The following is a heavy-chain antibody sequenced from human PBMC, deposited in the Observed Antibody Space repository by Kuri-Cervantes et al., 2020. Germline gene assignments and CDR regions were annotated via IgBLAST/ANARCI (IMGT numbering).Heavy chain of an antibody. CDR2: IWYDGSNK. CDR1: GFTFNTYG. J-gene: IGHJ4*02. Sequence: GGSLRLSCAASGFTFNTYGMHWVRQVPGKGLEWVAVIWYDGSNKYYADSVKGRFTISRDNSKNTLYLQMNSLRAEDTAVYYCARVIVAAAGRVFDYWGQGTLVTVSS. V-gene: IGHV3-33*08. D-gene: IGHD6-13*01. CDR3: ARVIVAAAGRVFDY.